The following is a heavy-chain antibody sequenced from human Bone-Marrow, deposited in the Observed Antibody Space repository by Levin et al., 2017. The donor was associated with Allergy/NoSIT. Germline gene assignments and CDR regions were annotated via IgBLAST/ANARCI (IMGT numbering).Heavy chain of an antibody. CDR2: INQDGSAR. Sequence: GGSLRLSCEVSGFTYSNYWMSWLRRAPGKGLEWVANINQDGSARNYVDSVKGRFTISRDNVEDSLYLNMNSLRADDPAVYFCARTSGLGSTFDFWGQGILVTVS. CDR1: GFTYSNYW. CDR3: ARTSGLGSTFDF. D-gene: IGHD3-10*01. J-gene: IGHJ4*02. V-gene: IGHV3-7*01.